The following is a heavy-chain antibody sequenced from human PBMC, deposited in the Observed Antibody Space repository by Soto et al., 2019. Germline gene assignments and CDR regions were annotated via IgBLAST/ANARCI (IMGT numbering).Heavy chain of an antibody. CDR1: GFTFSSYW. J-gene: IGHJ6*02. CDR2: IKQDGSEK. CDR3: ARDMDIAAAGTILDV. D-gene: IGHD6-13*01. Sequence: TGGSLRLSCAASGFTFSSYWMSWVRQAPGKGLEWVANIKQDGSEKYYVDSVKGRFTISRDNAKNSLYLQMNSLRAEDTAVYYCARDMDIAAAGTILDVWGQGTTVTVSS. V-gene: IGHV3-7*01.